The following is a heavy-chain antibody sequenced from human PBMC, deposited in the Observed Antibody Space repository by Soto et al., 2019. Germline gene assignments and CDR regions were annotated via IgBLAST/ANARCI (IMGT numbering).Heavy chain of an antibody. Sequence: SETLSLTCAVYGGSFSGYYWSWIRQPPGKGLEWIGEINHSGSTNYNPSLKSRVTISVDTSKNQFSLKLSSVTAADTAVYYCARGLNYYGSGSYYGYWGQGTLVTVSS. CDR3: ARGLNYYGSGSYYGY. D-gene: IGHD3-10*01. CDR2: INHSGST. J-gene: IGHJ4*02. CDR1: GGSFSGYY. V-gene: IGHV4-34*01.